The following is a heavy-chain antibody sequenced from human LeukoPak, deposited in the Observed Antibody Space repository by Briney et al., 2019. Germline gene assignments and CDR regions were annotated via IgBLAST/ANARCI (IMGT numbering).Heavy chain of an antibody. CDR1: GDSINSYY. J-gene: IGHJ6*02. V-gene: IGHV4-59*12. D-gene: IGHD3-10*01. CDR2: IYYSGST. CDR3: ARVTGLLWFGELLPTPYYYYGMDV. Sequence: PSETLSLTCTVSGDSINSYYWTWMRQPPGKGLEWIGYIYYSGSTNYNPSLKSRVTISVDTSKNQFSLKLSSVTAADTAVYYCARVTGLLWFGELLPTPYYYYGMDVWGQGTTVTVSS.